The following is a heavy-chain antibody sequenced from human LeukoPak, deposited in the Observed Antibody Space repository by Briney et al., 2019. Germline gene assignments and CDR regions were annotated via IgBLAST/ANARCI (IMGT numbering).Heavy chain of an antibody. CDR3: AREGAAAAAYY. V-gene: IGHV3-53*01. CDR2: IYSGDST. J-gene: IGHJ4*02. Sequence: AGSLRLSCAASGFTVSSNYMSWVRQAPGKGLEWVSVIYSGDSTYYADSVKGRFTISRDNSKNTLYLQMNSLRAEDTAVYYCAREGAAAAAYYWGQGTLVTVSS. CDR1: GFTVSSNY. D-gene: IGHD2-2*01.